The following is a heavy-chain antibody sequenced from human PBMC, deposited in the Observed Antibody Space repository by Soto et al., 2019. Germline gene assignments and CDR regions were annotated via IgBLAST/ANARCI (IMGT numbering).Heavy chain of an antibody. D-gene: IGHD1-1*01. V-gene: IGHV1-18*01. CDR2: ISAYNGNT. Sequence: QVQLVQSGAEVKKPGASVKVSCKASGYSFTSYGISWVRQAPGQGLEWMGWISAYNGNTNYAQKVQGRVTMTTDTPTSTAYMELRSLRSDDTAVYYCARANGNYYYYYGMDVWGQGTTVTVSS. CDR3: ARANGNYYYYYGMDV. J-gene: IGHJ6*02. CDR1: GYSFTSYG.